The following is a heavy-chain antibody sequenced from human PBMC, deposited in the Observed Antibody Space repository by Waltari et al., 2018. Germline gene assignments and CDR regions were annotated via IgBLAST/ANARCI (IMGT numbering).Heavy chain of an antibody. J-gene: IGHJ4*02. V-gene: IGHV4-34*01. Sequence: QVQLQQWGAGLLKPSETLSLTCAVYGGSFSGYYWSWIRQSPGKGLEWIGEINYSGSTNYNPSLKIRGTISIDTSKTQFSLELTSVTGADTAVYYCAGTPVGVTFLYFDYWGQGTLVTVSS. CDR3: AGTPVGVTFLYFDY. D-gene: IGHD1-26*01. CDR2: INYSGST. CDR1: GGSFSGYY.